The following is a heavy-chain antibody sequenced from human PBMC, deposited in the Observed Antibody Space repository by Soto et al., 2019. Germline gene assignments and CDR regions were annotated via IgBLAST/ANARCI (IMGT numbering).Heavy chain of an antibody. Sequence: QVQLVQSGAEVKKPGASVKVSCKASGYTFASYAISWMRQAPGQGLEWMGWISAYNGNTNYAQKLQGRVTMTTDTSTSTAYMALRSLGSGDTAVYYCASDPPPPDYWGQGTLVTVSS. CDR3: ASDPPPPDY. V-gene: IGHV1-18*01. CDR2: ISAYNGNT. CDR1: GYTFASYA. J-gene: IGHJ4*02.